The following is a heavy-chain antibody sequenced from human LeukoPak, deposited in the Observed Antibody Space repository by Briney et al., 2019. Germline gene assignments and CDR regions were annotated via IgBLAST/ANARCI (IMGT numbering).Heavy chain of an antibody. J-gene: IGHJ4*02. D-gene: IGHD5-24*01. V-gene: IGHV4-34*01. Sequence: SETLSLTCAVYGGSFSGYYWSWIRQPPGKGLEWIGEINHSGSTNYNPSLKSRVTISVDTSKNQFSLKLSSVTAADTAVYYCARLTRDGYNSAQKFDYWGQGTLVTVSS. CDR3: ARLTRDGYNSAQKFDY. CDR2: INHSGST. CDR1: GGSFSGYY.